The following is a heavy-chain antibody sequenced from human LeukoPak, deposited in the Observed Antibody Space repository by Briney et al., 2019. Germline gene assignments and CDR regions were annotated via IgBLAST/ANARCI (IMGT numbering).Heavy chain of an antibody. D-gene: IGHD2-2*01. J-gene: IGHJ6*02. Sequence: GGSLRLSCAASGFTFSNYGMSWVRQAPGKGLEWVSAISATGRSTYYADSVKGRLTISRDNSRNTLYLQMNSLRAEDTAVYYCARAPSSYYVLDVWGQGTTVTVSS. V-gene: IGHV3-23*01. CDR3: ARAPSSYYVLDV. CDR1: GFTFSNYG. CDR2: ISATGRST.